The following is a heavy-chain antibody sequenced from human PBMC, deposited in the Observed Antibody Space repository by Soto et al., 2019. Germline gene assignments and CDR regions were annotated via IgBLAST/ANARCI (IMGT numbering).Heavy chain of an antibody. J-gene: IGHJ5*02. V-gene: IGHV3-23*01. CDR2: ISGSGGST. D-gene: IGHD3-10*01. CDR1: GFTFSSYA. Sequence: PGGSLRLSCAASGFTFSSYAMSWVRQAPGKGLEWVSAISGSGGSTYYADSVKGRFTISRDNSKNTLYLQMNSLRAEDTAVYYCAKGSLLWFGEFPPRDWLDPWXQGTLVTVSS. CDR3: AKGSLLWFGEFPPRDWLDP.